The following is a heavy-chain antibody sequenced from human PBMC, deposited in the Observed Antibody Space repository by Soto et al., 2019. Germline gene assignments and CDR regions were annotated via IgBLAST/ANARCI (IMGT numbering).Heavy chain of an antibody. J-gene: IGHJ6*02. CDR2: INHSGST. CDR1: GGSLSGYY. Sequence: SETLSLTCAVYGGSLSGYYWSWIRRPPGKGLEWIGEINHSGSTNYSPSLKSRVTISVDTSKNQFSLKLSSMTAADTAVYYCVRGVYCSSTSCYWGMDVWGQGTTVTVSS. D-gene: IGHD2-2*01. CDR3: VRGVYCSSTSCYWGMDV. V-gene: IGHV4-34*01.